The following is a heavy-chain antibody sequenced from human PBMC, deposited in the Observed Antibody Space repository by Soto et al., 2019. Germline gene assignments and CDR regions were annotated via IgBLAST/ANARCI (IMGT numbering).Heavy chain of an antibody. V-gene: IGHV3-74*01. CDR1: GFSFSSYW. D-gene: IGHD6-25*01. CDR3: TILTVLGAVTDY. J-gene: IGHJ4*02. CDR2: INSDGSDA. Sequence: EVQLVESGGGLVQPGGSLRLSCAGSGFSFSSYWMHWVRQTPGKGLVWVSRINSDGSDASYAGPVQPRFTTSIVEAKNAPYLQMNSVRVEHTAVYYCTILTVLGAVTDYWCQGTLLSVPS.